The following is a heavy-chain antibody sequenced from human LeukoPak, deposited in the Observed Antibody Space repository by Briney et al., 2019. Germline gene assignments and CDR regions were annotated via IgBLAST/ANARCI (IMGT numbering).Heavy chain of an antibody. V-gene: IGHV4-34*01. CDR1: GGSFSGYY. Sequence: SETLSLTCAVYGGSFSGYYWSWIRQPPGKGLEWIGEINRSGSTNYNPSLKSRVTISVDTSKNQFSLKLSSVTAADTAVYYCARAGDIVVVPAAQRGYNWFDPWGQGTLVTVSS. D-gene: IGHD2-2*01. J-gene: IGHJ5*02. CDR2: INRSGST. CDR3: ARAGDIVVVPAAQRGYNWFDP.